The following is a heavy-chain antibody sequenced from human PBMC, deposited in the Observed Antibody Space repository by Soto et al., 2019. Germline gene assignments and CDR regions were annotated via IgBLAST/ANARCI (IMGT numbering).Heavy chain of an antibody. Sequence: GGSLRLSCAAAEFTFSNYGMHWVRQAPGKGLEWVAVVSYDGSNKYYGDSVKGRFTISRDNSKNTLYPQMNRLRAEDTAVYYCAKAEWELAYYFYYYGMDVWGQGTTVTVSS. V-gene: IGHV3-30*18. D-gene: IGHD1-26*01. CDR1: EFTFSNYG. CDR3: AKAEWELAYYFYYYGMDV. CDR2: VSYDGSNK. J-gene: IGHJ6*02.